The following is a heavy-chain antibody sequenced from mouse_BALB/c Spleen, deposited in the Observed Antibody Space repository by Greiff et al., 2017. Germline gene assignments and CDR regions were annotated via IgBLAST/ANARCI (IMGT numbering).Heavy chain of an antibody. CDR1: GFSLTSYG. J-gene: IGHJ4*01. Sequence: VKLMESGPGLVQPSQSLSITCTASGFSLTSYGVHWVRQSPGKGLEWLGVIWSGGSTDYNAAFISRLSISKDNSKSQVFFKMNSLQANDTAIYYCANLIWYPYAMDYWGQGTSVTVSS. CDR3: ANLIWYPYAMDY. CDR2: IWSGGST. V-gene: IGHV2-2*02. D-gene: IGHD2-10*01.